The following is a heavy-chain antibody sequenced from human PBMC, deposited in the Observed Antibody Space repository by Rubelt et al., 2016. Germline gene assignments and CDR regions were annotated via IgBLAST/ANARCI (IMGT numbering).Heavy chain of an antibody. D-gene: IGHD5-12*01. CDR3: ARDEEGVATIQVGGMDV. CDR2: ISYDGSNK. V-gene: IGHV3-30*04. CDR1: A. J-gene: IGHJ6*04. Sequence: AMHWVRQAPGKGLEWVAVISYDGSNKYYADSVKGRFTISRDNSKNTLYLQMNSLRAEDTAVYYCARDEEGVATIQVGGMDVWGKGTTVTVSS.